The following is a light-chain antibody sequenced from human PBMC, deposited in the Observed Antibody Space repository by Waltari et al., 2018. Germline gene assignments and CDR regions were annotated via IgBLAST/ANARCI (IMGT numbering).Light chain of an antibody. J-gene: IGLJ2*01. CDR2: EVR. Sequence: QSVLTQPASVSGSPGQSITISCTGSSSDIGAYNYVAWYQHFPDEAPKLLIYEVRNRPSGVSSRFSGSKSGNTASLTISGIQAEDEAHYYCSSYTNTFVVFGGGTKLTVL. CDR3: SSYTNTFVV. CDR1: SSDIGAYNY. V-gene: IGLV2-14*01.